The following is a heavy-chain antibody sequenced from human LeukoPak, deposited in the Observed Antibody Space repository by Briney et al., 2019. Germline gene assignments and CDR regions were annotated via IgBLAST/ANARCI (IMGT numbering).Heavy chain of an antibody. CDR3: ARADCGGDCYWYFDL. D-gene: IGHD2-21*02. Sequence: SETLSLTCTVSDASISGYYWSWIRQPPGKGLEWIGSIHFSGSTNYNPSLRSRVTISVDTSKNQLSLKLSSVTAADTAVYYCARADCGGDCYWYFDLWGRGTLVTVSS. CDR1: DASISGYY. J-gene: IGHJ2*01. CDR2: IHFSGST. V-gene: IGHV4-59*01.